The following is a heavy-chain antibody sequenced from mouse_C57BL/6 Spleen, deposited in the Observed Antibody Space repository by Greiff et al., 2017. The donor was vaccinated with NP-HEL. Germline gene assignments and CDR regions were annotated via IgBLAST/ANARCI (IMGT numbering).Heavy chain of an antibody. CDR1: GYTFTDYE. V-gene: IGHV1-15*01. CDR3: TRGNLPNY. CDR2: IDPETGGT. J-gene: IGHJ2*01. Sequence: VNLVESGAELVRPGASVTLSCKASGYTFTDYEMHWVRQTPVHGLEWIGAIDPETGGTAYNQKFKGKAILTADKSSSTAYMELRSLTSEDSAVYYCTRGNLPNYWGQGTTLTVSS.